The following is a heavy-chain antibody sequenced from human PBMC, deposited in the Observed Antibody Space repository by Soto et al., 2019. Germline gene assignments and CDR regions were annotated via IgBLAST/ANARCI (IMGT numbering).Heavy chain of an antibody. D-gene: IGHD3-10*01. J-gene: IGHJ5*02. Sequence: SRVTISVDTSKNQFSLKLSSVTAADTAVYYCAREGVTMVREIIIPDWFDPWGQGTLVTVSS. V-gene: IGHV4-34*01. CDR3: AREGVTMVREIIIPDWFDP.